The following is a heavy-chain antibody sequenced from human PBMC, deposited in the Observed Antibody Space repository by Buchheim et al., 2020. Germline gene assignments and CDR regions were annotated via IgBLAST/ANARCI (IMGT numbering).Heavy chain of an antibody. Sequence: QVQLVESGGGVVQPGRSLRLSCAASGFTFNSFGMHWVRQAPGKGLEWMALISYDGSNKYYGDAVKGRFNVSRDNPKNTLYLQMNSLRAEDTAVYYCAKDRLLFGESGTGGLDVWGQGTT. D-gene: IGHD3-10*01. CDR3: AKDRLLFGESGTGGLDV. V-gene: IGHV3-30*18. J-gene: IGHJ6*02. CDR1: GFTFNSFG. CDR2: ISYDGSNK.